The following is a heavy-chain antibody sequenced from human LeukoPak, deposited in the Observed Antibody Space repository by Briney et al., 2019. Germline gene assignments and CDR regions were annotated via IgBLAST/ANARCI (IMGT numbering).Heavy chain of an antibody. J-gene: IGHJ4*02. V-gene: IGHV3-30*03. D-gene: IGHD3/OR15-3a*01. Sequence: GGSLRLSCAASGFTFSPYGMHWVRQAPGKGLEWVSLISYDGSNKYYADSVKGRFTISRDSSKNTLYLQMNSLRAEDTAVYYCARDSGFSGTQRGEYWGQGALVAVSS. CDR3: ARDSGFSGTQRGEY. CDR1: GFTFSPYG. CDR2: ISYDGSNK.